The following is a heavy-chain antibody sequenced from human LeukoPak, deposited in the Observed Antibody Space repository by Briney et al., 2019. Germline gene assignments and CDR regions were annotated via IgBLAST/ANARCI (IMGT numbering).Heavy chain of an antibody. Sequence: SGTLSLTCTVSGGSISSYYWSWIRQPPEKGLEWIGYIYYSGSTNYNPSLKSRVTISVDASKNQFSLKLSSVTAADTAVYYCARDIRWFGELSGYFDYWGQGTLVTVSS. D-gene: IGHD3-10*01. J-gene: IGHJ4*02. CDR1: GGSISSYY. V-gene: IGHV4-59*01. CDR3: ARDIRWFGELSGYFDY. CDR2: IYYSGST.